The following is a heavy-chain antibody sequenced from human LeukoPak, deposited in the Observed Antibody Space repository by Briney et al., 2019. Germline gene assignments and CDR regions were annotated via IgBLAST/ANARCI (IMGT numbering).Heavy chain of an antibody. Sequence: GGSLRLSCAASGFTFSSYWMTWVRQAPGKGLEWVADIKQDGSEKYYVDSVKGRFTISRDNAKNSLFLQMNTLRAEDTAVYYCARSEYHFWSTYPFDYWGQGTLVTVSS. D-gene: IGHD3-3*01. CDR2: IKQDGSEK. CDR1: GFTFSSYW. CDR3: ARSEYHFWSTYPFDY. V-gene: IGHV3-7*03. J-gene: IGHJ4*02.